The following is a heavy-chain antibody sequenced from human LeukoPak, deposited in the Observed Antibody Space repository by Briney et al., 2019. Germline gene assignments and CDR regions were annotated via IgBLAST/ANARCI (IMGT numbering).Heavy chain of an antibody. Sequence: TGGSLRLSCAASGFTFSSYAMSWVRQAPGKGLEWVSGISGSGGSTYYADSVKGRFSISRDNSKNTVFLQMNSLRAEDTAVYYCAKTPEFGELARYNWFDPWGQGTLVTVSS. CDR3: AKTPEFGELARYNWFDP. CDR1: GFTFSSYA. CDR2: ISGSGGST. J-gene: IGHJ5*02. D-gene: IGHD3-10*01. V-gene: IGHV3-23*01.